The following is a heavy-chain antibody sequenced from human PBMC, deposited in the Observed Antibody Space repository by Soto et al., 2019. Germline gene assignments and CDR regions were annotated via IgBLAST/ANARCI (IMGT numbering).Heavy chain of an antibody. CDR3: SRDGRTGTTLRHGGLDQ. J-gene: IGHJ4*02. Sequence: QVQLMESGGGVVQPGRSLRLSCAASGFNFRSYAIHWVRQAPGKGLEWLAIISYDGSNKFYTDSVKGRFTISRYNSNNTLHLQRTRLRSEDTAVYYCSRDGRTGTTLRHGGLDQWGQGTLVTVSS. D-gene: IGHD3-10*01. CDR2: ISYDGSNK. CDR1: GFNFRSYA. V-gene: IGHV3-30-3*01.